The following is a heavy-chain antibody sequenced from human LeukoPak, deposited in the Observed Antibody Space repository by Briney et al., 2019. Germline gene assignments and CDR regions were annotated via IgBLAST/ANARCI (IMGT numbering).Heavy chain of an antibody. Sequence: ASVKVSCKASGYTFTSYGINWVRQAPGQGLEWMGWISAYNGNTNYAQKLQGRVTMTTDTSTSIAYMELRSLRSDDTAVYYCARGDYYGSGTYYKRTVDYWGQGTLVTVSS. J-gene: IGHJ4*02. CDR3: ARGDYYGSGTYYKRTVDY. V-gene: IGHV1-18*01. D-gene: IGHD3-10*01. CDR1: GYTFTSYG. CDR2: ISAYNGNT.